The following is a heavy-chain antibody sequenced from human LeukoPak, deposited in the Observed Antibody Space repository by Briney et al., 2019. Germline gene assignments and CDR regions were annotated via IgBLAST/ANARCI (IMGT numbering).Heavy chain of an antibody. CDR1: GFTFSSYW. CDR3: ARETYGSVPEYYFDC. J-gene: IGHJ4*02. D-gene: IGHD3-10*01. V-gene: IGHV3-7*01. CDR2: IKQDGSEK. Sequence: GGSLRLSCAASGFTFSSYWMSWVRQAPGKGLEWVANIKQDGSEKYYVDSVKGRFTISRDNAKNSLYLQMNSLRAEDTAVYYCARETYGSVPEYYFDCWGQGTLVTVSS.